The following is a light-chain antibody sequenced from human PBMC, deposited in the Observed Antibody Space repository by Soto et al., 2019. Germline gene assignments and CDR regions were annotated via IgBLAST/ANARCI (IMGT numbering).Light chain of an antibody. CDR1: SSDVGSYNL. CDR3: CSYAGSHVV. J-gene: IGLJ2*01. V-gene: IGLV2-23*01. Sequence: QPVLTQPASVSGPPGQSITISCTGTSSDVGSYNLVSWYQQHPGKAPKLMIYEGSKRPSGVSNRFSGSKSGNTASLTISGLQAEDEADYYCCSYAGSHVVFGGGTKLTVL. CDR2: EGS.